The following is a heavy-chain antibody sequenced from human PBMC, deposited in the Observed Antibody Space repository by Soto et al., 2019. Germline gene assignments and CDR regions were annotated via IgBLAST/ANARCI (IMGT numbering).Heavy chain of an antibody. CDR2: ISYDGGYK. J-gene: IGHJ4*02. CDR1: GFPFSSYT. D-gene: IGHD6-19*01. V-gene: IGHV3-30-3*01. CDR3: ARFFGSGFDY. Sequence: GGSLRLSCAASGFPFSSYTMHWVRQAPGKGLEWVALISYDGGYKYYADSVKGRFTISRDNAKTSLYLQMDSLRNEDTAVYYCARFFGSGFDYWGQGTLVTVSS.